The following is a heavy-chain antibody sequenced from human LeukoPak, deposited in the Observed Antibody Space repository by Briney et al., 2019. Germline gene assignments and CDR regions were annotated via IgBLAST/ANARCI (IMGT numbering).Heavy chain of an antibody. Sequence: SETLSLTCAVYGGSFSGYYWSWIRQPPGKGLEWIGEINHSGSTNYNPSLKSRVTISVDTSKNQFSLKLSSVTSADTAVYYCARAPEWYSSGWFLLALDYWGQGTLVTVSS. V-gene: IGHV4-34*01. CDR1: GGSFSGYY. J-gene: IGHJ4*02. CDR3: ARAPEWYSSGWFLLALDY. CDR2: INHSGST. D-gene: IGHD6-19*01.